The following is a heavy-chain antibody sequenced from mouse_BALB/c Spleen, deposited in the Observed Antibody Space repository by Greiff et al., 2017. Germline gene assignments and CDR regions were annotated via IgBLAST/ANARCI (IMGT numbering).Heavy chain of an antibody. CDR2: IWGDGST. D-gene: IGHD1-2*01. Sequence: QVQLKESGPGLVAPSQSLSITCPVSGFSLTGYGVNWVRQPPGKGLEWLGMIWGDGSTDYTSALKSRLSISKDNSKSQVFLKMNSLQTDDTARYYCVRDRDYGYYAMDYWGQGTSVTVSS. V-gene: IGHV2-6-7*01. CDR3: VRDRDYGYYAMDY. J-gene: IGHJ4*01. CDR1: GFSLTGYG.